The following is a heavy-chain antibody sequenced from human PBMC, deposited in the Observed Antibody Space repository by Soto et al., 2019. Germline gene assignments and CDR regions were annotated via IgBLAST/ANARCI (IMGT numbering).Heavy chain of an antibody. CDR1: QFTFSHYA. J-gene: IGHJ4*02. Sequence: RGYLRLASAASQFTFSHYAVTLVRQAPGKGLEWVSTISGSGGSTYYADSVKGRFTISRDNSKNTLYLQMNSLRAEDTAVYYCAKDQGSSWYEIDYWGQGT. V-gene: IGHV3-23*01. CDR3: AKDQGSSWYEIDY. CDR2: ISGSGGST. D-gene: IGHD6-13*01.